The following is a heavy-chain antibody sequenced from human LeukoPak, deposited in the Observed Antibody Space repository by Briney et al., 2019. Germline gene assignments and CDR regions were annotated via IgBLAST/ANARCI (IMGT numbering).Heavy chain of an antibody. Sequence: GGSLRLSCEASGFTFSTYWMSWVRQAPGKGLVWVSRINSDGSTTNYADSVKGRFTISRDNAKNTLYLQMNSLRDEDTAVYYCAKGNAFDIWGQGTMVTVSS. V-gene: IGHV3-74*01. J-gene: IGHJ3*02. CDR3: AKGNAFDI. CDR1: GFTFSTYW. CDR2: INSDGSTT.